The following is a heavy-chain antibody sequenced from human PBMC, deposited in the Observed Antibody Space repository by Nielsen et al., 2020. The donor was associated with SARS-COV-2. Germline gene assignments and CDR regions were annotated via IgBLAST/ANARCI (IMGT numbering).Heavy chain of an antibody. V-gene: IGHV1-46*01. J-gene: IGHJ6*02. CDR3: ARDRSKRLRYNWNYEYYGMDV. Sequence: ASVKVSCKASGYTFTSYYMHWVRQAPGQGLEWMGIINPSGGSTSYAQKFQGRVTMTRDTSTSTVYMELSSLRSEDTAVYYYARDRSKRLRYNWNYEYYGMDVWGQGTTVTVSS. CDR2: INPSGGST. D-gene: IGHD1-20*01. CDR1: GYTFTSYY.